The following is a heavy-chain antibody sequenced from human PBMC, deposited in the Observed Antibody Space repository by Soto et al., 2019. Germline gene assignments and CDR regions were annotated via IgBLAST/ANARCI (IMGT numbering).Heavy chain of an antibody. CDR1: GGSFSGYY. Sequence: PSETLSLTCAVYGGSFSGYYWSWIRQPPGKGLEWIGEINHSGSTNYNPSLKSRVTISVDTSKNQFSLKLSSVTAADTAVYYCARNRIVATIIYYYYYMDVWGKGTTVTVSS. CDR3: ARNRIVATIIYYYYYMDV. J-gene: IGHJ6*03. V-gene: IGHV4-34*01. D-gene: IGHD5-12*01. CDR2: INHSGST.